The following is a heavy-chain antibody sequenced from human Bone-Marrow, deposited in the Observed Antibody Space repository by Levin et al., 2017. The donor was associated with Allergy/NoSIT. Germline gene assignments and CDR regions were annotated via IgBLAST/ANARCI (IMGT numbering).Heavy chain of an antibody. D-gene: IGHD6-19*01. CDR1: GFDFNSYG. CDR3: VGVPPASGFALQI. Sequence: SCAASGFDFNSYGMHWVRQAPGRGLEWVAFIWADGSVTNYAVAVNGRFTISTDNSKHTPFVQMNSLRDEDTAVYYCVGVPPASGFALQIWGQGTAVTVSS. J-gene: IGHJ3*02. CDR2: IWADGSVT. V-gene: IGHV3-33*01.